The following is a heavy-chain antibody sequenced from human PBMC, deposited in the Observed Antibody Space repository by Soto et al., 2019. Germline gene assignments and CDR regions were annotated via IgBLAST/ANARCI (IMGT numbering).Heavy chain of an antibody. D-gene: IGHD3-10*01. J-gene: IGHJ4*02. Sequence: QVQLVQSGAEVKKPGASVKVSCKASGSTFTSYYMHWVRQAPGQGLEWMGIINPSGGSTSYAQKFQGRVTMTRDTSTSTVYMELRSLRSEDTAVYYCARDLGSGSYYAPGDYWGQGTLVTVSS. V-gene: IGHV1-46*01. CDR3: ARDLGSGSYYAPGDY. CDR2: INPSGGST. CDR1: GSTFTSYY.